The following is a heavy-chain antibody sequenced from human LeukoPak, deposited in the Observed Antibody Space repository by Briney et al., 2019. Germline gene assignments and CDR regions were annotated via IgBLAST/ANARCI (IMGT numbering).Heavy chain of an antibody. J-gene: IGHJ4*02. D-gene: IGHD3-22*01. CDR1: GGSISSYY. V-gene: IGHV4-59*01. Sequence: SETLSLTCTVSGGSISSYYWSWIRQPPGKGLEWIGYIYYSGSTNYNPSLKSRVTISVDTSKNQFSLKLSSVTAADTAVYYCARSSSAYYYEFDYWGQGTLVTVSS. CDR3: ARSSSAYYYEFDY. CDR2: IYYSGST.